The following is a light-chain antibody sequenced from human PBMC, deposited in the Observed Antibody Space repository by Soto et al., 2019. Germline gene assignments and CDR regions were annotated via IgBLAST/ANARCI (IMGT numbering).Light chain of an antibody. J-gene: IGKJ2*03. CDR3: QQYGDYNSPRYS. CDR2: ATS. Sequence: EIVLTQSPGTLSLSPGDRVTLSCRASHSVSSNYLAWYQQKPGQAPRLLIYATSSRATGIPDRFSGSGSGTDFTLTISRLEPEDFAMYYCQQYGDYNSPRYSFGQGTRLEI. CDR1: HSVSSNY. V-gene: IGKV3-20*01.